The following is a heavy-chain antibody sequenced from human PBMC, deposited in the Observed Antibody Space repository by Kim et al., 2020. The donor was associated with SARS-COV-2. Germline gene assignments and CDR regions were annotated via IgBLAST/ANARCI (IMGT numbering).Heavy chain of an antibody. V-gene: IGHV1-3*01. CDR1: GYTFTSYA. J-gene: IGHJ3*02. Sequence: ASVKVSCKASGYTFTSYAMHWVRQAPGQRLEWMGWINAGNGNTKYSQKFQGRVTITRDTSASTAYMELSSLRSEDTAVYYCARESFSYGSGSYYQKPYAFDIWGQGTMVTVSS. CDR2: INAGNGNT. CDR3: ARESFSYGSGSYYQKPYAFDI. D-gene: IGHD3-10*01.